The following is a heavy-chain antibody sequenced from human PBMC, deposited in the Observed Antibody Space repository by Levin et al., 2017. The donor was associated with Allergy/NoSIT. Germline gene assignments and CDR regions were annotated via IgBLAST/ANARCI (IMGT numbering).Heavy chain of an antibody. V-gene: IGHV4-59*01. D-gene: IGHD6-13*01. CDR1: GFSITNFY. Sequence: ASETLSLTCTVSGFSITNFYWSWIRQPPGKGLEWIGYVYYSGSTNYNPSLKSRVTISVETSTNPFSLRLSSVTASDTAVYYCARETRSSLIHYFDYWGQGTLVTVSS. CDR3: ARETRSSLIHYFDY. J-gene: IGHJ4*02. CDR2: VYYSGST.